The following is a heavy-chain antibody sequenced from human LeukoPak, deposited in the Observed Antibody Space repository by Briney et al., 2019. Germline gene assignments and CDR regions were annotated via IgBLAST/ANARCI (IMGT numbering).Heavy chain of an antibody. Sequence: SETLSLTCTVSGGSISSYYWSWIRQPPGKGLEWIGYIYYSGSTNYNPSLKSRVTISVDTSKNQFSQKLNSVTAADTAVYYCARGYDSSGYYFDYGGQGTLVTVSA. CDR1: GGSISSYY. CDR2: IYYSGST. V-gene: IGHV4-59*08. CDR3: ARGYDSSGYYFDY. J-gene: IGHJ4*02. D-gene: IGHD3-22*01.